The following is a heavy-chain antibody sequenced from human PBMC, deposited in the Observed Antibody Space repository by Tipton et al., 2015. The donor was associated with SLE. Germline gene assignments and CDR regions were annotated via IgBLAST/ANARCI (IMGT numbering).Heavy chain of an antibody. V-gene: IGHV1-69*18. J-gene: IGHJ4*02. CDR2: LVPLFGAA. Sequence: QVQLVQSGAEVKKPGSSVKVSCKASGGPFTSYAISWVRQAPGQGLEWMGRLVPLFGAADYAQKFQGRVTITADESTSTAYMELSSLRSEDTAVYYCARSYPYQGSGYYGVFDYWGQGTLVTVSS. CDR3: ARSYPYQGSGYYGVFDY. CDR1: GGPFTSYA. D-gene: IGHD3-3*01.